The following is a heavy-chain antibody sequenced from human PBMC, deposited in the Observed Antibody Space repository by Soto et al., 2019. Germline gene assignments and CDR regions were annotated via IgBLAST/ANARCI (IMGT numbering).Heavy chain of an antibody. CDR2: IYYSGST. CDR1: GGSISSYY. J-gene: IGHJ6*02. V-gene: IGHV4-59*01. D-gene: IGHD4-17*01. CDR3: ARSPDYGGNSDYYYGMDV. Sequence: SETLSLTCTVSGGSISSYYWSWIRQPPEKGLEWIGYIYYSGSTNYNPSLKSRVTISVDTSKNQFSLKLSSVTAADTAVYYCARSPDYGGNSDYYYGMDVWGQGTTVTVSS.